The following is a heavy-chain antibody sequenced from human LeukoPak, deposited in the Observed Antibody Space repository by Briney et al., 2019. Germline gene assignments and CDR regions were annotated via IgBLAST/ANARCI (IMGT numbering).Heavy chain of an antibody. J-gene: IGHJ4*02. V-gene: IGHV4-34*01. CDR1: GGSFSGYY. Sequence: PSETLSLTCAVYGGSFSGYYWSWIRQPPGKGLEWIGEINHNGSTNYNPSLKGRVTISVDTSKNQFSLKLSSVTAADTAVYYCAAYYYDSSGYFDYWGQGTLVTVSS. CDR3: AAYYYDSSGYFDY. CDR2: INHNGST. D-gene: IGHD3-22*01.